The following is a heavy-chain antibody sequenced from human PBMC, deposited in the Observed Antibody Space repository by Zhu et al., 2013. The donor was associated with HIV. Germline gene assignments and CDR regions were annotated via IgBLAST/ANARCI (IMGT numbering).Heavy chain of an antibody. CDR3: ARESRQLVTLDY. J-gene: IGHJ4*02. CDR1: GGTFSSYA. V-gene: IGHV1-46*01. Sequence: QVQLVQSGAEVKKPGSSVKVSCKASGGTFSSYAISWVRQAPGQGLEWMGIINSDAGSTSYAQKFQGRVTMTRDTSTTTVYMELSSLRSEDAAIYYCARESRQLVTLDYWGQGTLVTVSS. CDR2: INSDAGST. D-gene: IGHD6-6*01.